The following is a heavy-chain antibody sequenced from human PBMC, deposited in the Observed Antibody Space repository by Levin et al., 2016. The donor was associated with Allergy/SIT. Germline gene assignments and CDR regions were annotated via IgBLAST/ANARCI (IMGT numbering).Heavy chain of an antibody. CDR3: ARGRGAQTGTTRSYYYGMDV. J-gene: IGHJ6*02. D-gene: IGHD1-7*01. CDR2: INHSGST. V-gene: IGHV4-34*01. Sequence: RQAPGKGLEWIGEINHSGSTNYNPSLKSRVTISVDTSKNQFSLKLSSVTAADTAVYYCARGRGAQTGTTRSYYYGMDVWGQGTTVTVSS.